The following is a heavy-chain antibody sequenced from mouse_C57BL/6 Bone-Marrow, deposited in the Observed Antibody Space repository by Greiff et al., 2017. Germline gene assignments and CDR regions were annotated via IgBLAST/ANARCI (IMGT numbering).Heavy chain of an antibody. J-gene: IGHJ4*01. CDR3: ARLGVYYGSSYDYAMDY. CDR2: IHPNSGST. D-gene: IGHD1-1*01. Sequence: VQLQQPGAELVKPGASVKLSCKASGYTFTSYWMHWVKQRPGQGLEWIGMIHPNSGSTNYNEKFKSKATLTVDKSSSPAYMQLSSLASEDSAVFYCARLGVYYGSSYDYAMDYWGQGTAVTVSA. V-gene: IGHV1-64*01. CDR1: GYTFTSYW.